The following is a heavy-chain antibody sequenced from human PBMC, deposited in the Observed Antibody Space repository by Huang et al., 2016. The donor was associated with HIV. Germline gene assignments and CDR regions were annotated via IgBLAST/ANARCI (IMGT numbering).Heavy chain of an antibody. CDR2: IRQDGSEK. J-gene: IGHJ6*02. CDR1: TVTFSAYW. Sequence: LVESGGGLVRPGGSLSLSCAGSTVTFSAYWMTWVRQSQGQGLEWVASIRQDGSEKHYVDSVEGRFNISRDNGKKLLFLEMRSLGVDDTAVYFCATKADAMDVWGQGTTVIVSS. CDR3: ATKADAMDV. V-gene: IGHV3-7*01. D-gene: IGHD2-8*01.